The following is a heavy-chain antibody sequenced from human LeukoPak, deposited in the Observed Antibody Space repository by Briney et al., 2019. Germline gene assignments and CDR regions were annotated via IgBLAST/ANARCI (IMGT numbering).Heavy chain of an antibody. CDR3: ARESSSSRYFMDV. CDR1: GGSTRTSTSY. J-gene: IGHJ6*03. CDR2: IHYSGST. V-gene: IGHV4-39*07. Sequence: SETLSLTCSVSGGSTRTSTSYWGWVRQPPGKGLEWIGSIHYSGSTYKNPSLKSRVTISMDTSGNQFSLKVTSLTAADSAVYFCARESSSSRYFMDVWGRGTTVTVSS. D-gene: IGHD6-6*01.